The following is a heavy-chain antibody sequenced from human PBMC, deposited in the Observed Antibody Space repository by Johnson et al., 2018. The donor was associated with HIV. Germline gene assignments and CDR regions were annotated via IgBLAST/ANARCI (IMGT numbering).Heavy chain of an antibody. CDR3: ARVYSSSSAHAFDI. CDR1: GFTFSSYA. V-gene: IGHV3-74*02. J-gene: IGHJ3*02. D-gene: IGHD6-6*01. Sequence: VQLVESGGGVVQPGRSLRLSCAASGFTFSSYAMHWVRQAPGKGLVWVSHIHSDETDTTYADSVKGRFTISRDNSKNTLYLQKNSLRAEDTAVYYCARVYSSSSAHAFDIWGQGTMVTVSS. CDR2: IHSDETDT.